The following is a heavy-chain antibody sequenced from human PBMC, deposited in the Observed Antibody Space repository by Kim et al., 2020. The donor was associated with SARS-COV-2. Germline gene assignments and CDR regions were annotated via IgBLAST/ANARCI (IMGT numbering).Heavy chain of an antibody. J-gene: IGHJ4*02. V-gene: IGHV3-20*03. CDR3: VRGYAGGPFDL. Sequence: GYADSVKGRFTVSRNTPKTSLFLQMNSPRAEDSALYYCVRGYAGGPFDLWGQGTLVTVSS. D-gene: IGHD3-16*01.